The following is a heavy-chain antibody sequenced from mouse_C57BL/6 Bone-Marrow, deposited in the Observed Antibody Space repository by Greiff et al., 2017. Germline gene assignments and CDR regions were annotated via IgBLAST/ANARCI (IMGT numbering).Heavy chain of an antibody. Sequence: QVQLQQSGAELLRPGTSVKMSCKASGYTFPNYWIGWAKPRPGHGLEWIGDIYPGGGYTNYNEKFKGKATLTADKSSSTAYMQFSSLTSEDSAIYYCARSYYGSRGAWFAYWGQVTLVTVSA. CDR3: ARSYYGSRGAWFAY. V-gene: IGHV1-63*01. J-gene: IGHJ3*01. CDR1: GYTFPNYW. D-gene: IGHD1-1*01. CDR2: IYPGGGYT.